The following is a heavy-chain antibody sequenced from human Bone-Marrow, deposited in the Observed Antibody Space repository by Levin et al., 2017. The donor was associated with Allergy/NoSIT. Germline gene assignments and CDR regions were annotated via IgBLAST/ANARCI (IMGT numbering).Heavy chain of an antibody. CDR2: INHIGTT. CDR1: GDSFREYT. Sequence: SQTLSLTCAVFGDSFREYTWNWIRQPPGRGLEWIGDINHIGTTFYNPSLKGRLNISVDTSTNQFSLKLTSVTAADTAVYYCVRGLMVTFGGLRLVGSWFDTWGQGTLVTVSS. CDR3: VRGLMVTFGGLRLVGSWFDT. V-gene: IGHV4-34*01. D-gene: IGHD3-16*01. J-gene: IGHJ5*02.